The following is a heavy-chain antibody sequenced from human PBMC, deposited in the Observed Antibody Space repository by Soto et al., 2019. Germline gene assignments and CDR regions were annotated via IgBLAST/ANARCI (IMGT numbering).Heavy chain of an antibody. CDR2: IYYSGST. CDR1: GGSISNGGYS. V-gene: IGHV4-30-4*01. D-gene: IGHD3-10*01. CDR3: ARDLWFGEERWFDP. J-gene: IGHJ5*02. Sequence: SETLSLTCAVSGGSISNGGYSWSWIRQPPGKGLEWIGYIYYSGSTYYNPSLKSRVTISVDTSKNQFSLKLSSVTAADTAVYYCARDLWFGEERWFDPWGQGTLVTVSS.